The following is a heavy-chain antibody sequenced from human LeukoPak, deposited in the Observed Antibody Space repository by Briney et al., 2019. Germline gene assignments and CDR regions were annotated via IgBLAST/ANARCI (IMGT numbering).Heavy chain of an antibody. V-gene: IGHV3-7*01. CDR1: GFTFSSYW. CDR3: ARDQLGLRFLEWLSTEHYGMDV. Sequence: PGGSLRLSCAASGFTFSSYWMSWVRQAPGKGLEWVANIKQDGSEKYYVDSVKGRFTISRDNAKNSLYLQMNSLGAEDTAVYYCARDQLGLRFLEWLSTEHYGMDVWGQGTTVTVSS. J-gene: IGHJ6*02. D-gene: IGHD3-3*01. CDR2: IKQDGSEK.